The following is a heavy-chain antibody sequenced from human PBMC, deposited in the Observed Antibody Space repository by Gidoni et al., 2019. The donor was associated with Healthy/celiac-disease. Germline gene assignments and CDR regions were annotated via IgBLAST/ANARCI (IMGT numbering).Heavy chain of an antibody. CDR2: IYTSGST. D-gene: IGHD3-10*01. CDR1: GGSISSGSYY. J-gene: IGHJ4*02. Sequence: QVQLQESGPGLVKPSQTLSLTCTVSGGSISSGSYYWSWIRQPAGKGLEWIGRIYTSGSTNYNPSLKSRVTMSVDTSKNQFSLKLSSVTAADTAVYYCARDAFGVRGIVYWGQGTLVTVSS. V-gene: IGHV4-61*02. CDR3: ARDAFGVRGIVY.